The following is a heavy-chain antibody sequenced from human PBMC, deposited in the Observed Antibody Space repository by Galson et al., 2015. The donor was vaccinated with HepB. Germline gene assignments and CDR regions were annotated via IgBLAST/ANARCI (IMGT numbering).Heavy chain of an antibody. CDR2: MSDNGDNT. Sequence: SLRLSCAASGFTFSSYAIMWVRQAPGKGLEWVSGMSDNGDNTFYADSVKGRFTISRDISKNTVYLQMNSLRVEDTAVYYCARAILSLRIAVAGPVYGMDVWGQGTTVTVSS. V-gene: IGHV3-23*01. D-gene: IGHD6-19*01. CDR1: GFTFSSYA. CDR3: ARAILSLRIAVAGPVYGMDV. J-gene: IGHJ6*02.